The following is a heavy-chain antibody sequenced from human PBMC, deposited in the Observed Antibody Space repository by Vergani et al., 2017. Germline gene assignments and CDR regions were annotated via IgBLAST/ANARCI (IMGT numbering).Heavy chain of an antibody. CDR3: LGDGSYYYGMDV. J-gene: IGHJ6*02. CDR1: GFTFSSYG. D-gene: IGHD3-16*01. V-gene: IGHV3-30*02. Sequence: QVQLVESGGGVVQPGGSLRLSCAASGFTFSSYGMHWVRQAPGKGLEWVAFIRFDGSNNYYADSVKGRFTISRDNSKNTLYLQMNSRRAEDTAVYYCLGDGSYYYGMDVWGQGTTVTVSS. CDR2: IRFDGSNN.